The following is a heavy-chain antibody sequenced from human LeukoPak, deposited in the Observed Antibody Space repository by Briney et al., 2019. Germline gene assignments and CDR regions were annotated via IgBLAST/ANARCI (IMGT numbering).Heavy chain of an antibody. CDR3: ARQSSAVALPCWNFDL. CDR2: IDRSDSYT. CDR1: GYIFISNW. Sequence: AEALKISCKASGYIFISNWISWVRQLARNGLEWMGRIDRSDSYTNYSPSFQGHVTITADKSTNTAYLQWSSLRASDTAMYYCARQSSAVALPCWNFDLWGRGTLVTVSS. V-gene: IGHV5-10-1*01. J-gene: IGHJ2*01. D-gene: IGHD6-13*01.